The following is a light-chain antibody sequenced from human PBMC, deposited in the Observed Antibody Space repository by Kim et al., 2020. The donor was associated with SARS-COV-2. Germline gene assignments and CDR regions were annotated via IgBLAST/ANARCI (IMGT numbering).Light chain of an antibody. Sequence: PGERATLSCRASQSVSTYLAWYQQKPGQAPRLLIYDASNRATGVPARFSGSGSGTDFTLTISSLQSEDFAVYYCQQRSNWPPALTFGGGTKVDI. CDR3: QQRSNWPPALT. V-gene: IGKV3-11*01. CDR1: QSVSTY. CDR2: DAS. J-gene: IGKJ4*01.